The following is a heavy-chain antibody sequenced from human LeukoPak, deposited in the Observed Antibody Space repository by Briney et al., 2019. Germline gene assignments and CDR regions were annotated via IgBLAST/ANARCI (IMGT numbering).Heavy chain of an antibody. CDR3: TRGVGRRGGTFDF. CDR2: ISHGRGYI. Sequence: GGSLRLSCAASGFTFSNSSMNWVRQAPGKGLEWVSSISHGRGYIHYTDSVRGRFTISRDNAKNSLYLQMNSLRAEDTAVYYCTRGVGRRGGTFDFWGQGTLVTVSS. D-gene: IGHD3-10*01. V-gene: IGHV3-21*01. CDR1: GFTFSNSS. J-gene: IGHJ4*02.